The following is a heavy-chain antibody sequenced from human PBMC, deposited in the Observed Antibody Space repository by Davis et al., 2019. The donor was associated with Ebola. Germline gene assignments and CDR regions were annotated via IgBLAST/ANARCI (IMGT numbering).Heavy chain of an antibody. V-gene: IGHV3-53*05. Sequence: GGSLRLSCAASGFTVSSNHMSWVRQAPGKGPEWVSVIYDHSTAYADSVRGRFIISRDKSNNTLYLEMNSLRVDDTAVYYCATTQWLREFDNWGQGTLVTVSS. CDR2: IYDHST. CDR3: ATTQWLREFDN. J-gene: IGHJ4*02. CDR1: GFTVSSNH. D-gene: IGHD6-19*01.